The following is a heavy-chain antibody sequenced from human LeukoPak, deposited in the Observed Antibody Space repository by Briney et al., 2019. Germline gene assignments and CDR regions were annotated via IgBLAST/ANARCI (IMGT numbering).Heavy chain of an antibody. V-gene: IGHV3-21*01. Sequence: PGGSLRLSCAASGFTFSSYSMNWVRQAPGKGLEWVSSISSSSSYIYYADSVKGRFTISRDNAKNSLYLQMNSLRAEDTAVYYCARSTGLATINPYGMDVWGQGTTVTVSS. CDR1: GFTFSSYS. CDR3: ARSTGLATINPYGMDV. CDR2: ISSSSSYI. J-gene: IGHJ6*02. D-gene: IGHD5-12*01.